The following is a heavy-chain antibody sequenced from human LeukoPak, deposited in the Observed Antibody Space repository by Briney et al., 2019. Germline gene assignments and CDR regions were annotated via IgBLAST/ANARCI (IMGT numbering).Heavy chain of an antibody. CDR1: GGSISSYY. Sequence: SETLPLTCTVSGGSISSYYWSWIRQPAGKGLEWIGRIYTSGSTNYNPSLKSRVTISVDTSKNQFSLKLSSVTAADTAVYYCARVSYDFWSSYDAFDIWGQGTMVTVSS. CDR3: ARVSYDFWSSYDAFDI. CDR2: IYTSGST. J-gene: IGHJ3*02. D-gene: IGHD3-3*01. V-gene: IGHV4-4*07.